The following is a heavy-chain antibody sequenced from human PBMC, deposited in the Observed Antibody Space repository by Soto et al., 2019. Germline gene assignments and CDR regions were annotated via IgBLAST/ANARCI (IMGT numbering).Heavy chain of an antibody. CDR1: GGCISGYY. CDR2: IYSDGTT. V-gene: IGHV4-4*07. J-gene: IGHJ6*02. CDR3: SRVGCSNSKCYTRGMDV. D-gene: IGHD2-2*01. Sequence: QMHLQESGPGLVKPSETLSLTCTVSGGCISGYYWSWVRQPAGKGLEWVGRIYSDGTTNYSPSLKSRVTMSLHTSKDQFSLHLNSVTAADTAVYYYSRVGCSNSKCYTRGMDVWGQGTTVTVSS.